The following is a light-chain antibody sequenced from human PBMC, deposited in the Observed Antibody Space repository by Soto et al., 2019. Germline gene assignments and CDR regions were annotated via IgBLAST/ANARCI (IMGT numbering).Light chain of an antibody. J-gene: IGLJ2*01. CDR2: EVS. CDR1: SSDVGGYSY. Sequence: QSALAQPASVSGSPGQSITISCTGTSSDVGGYSYVSWYQQHPGKAPKLMIYEVSNRPSGVSNRFSGSKSGNTDSLTISGPQAEDEAASYCSSYTSSSTLVFGGGTQLTVL. V-gene: IGLV2-14*01. CDR3: SSYTSSSTLV.